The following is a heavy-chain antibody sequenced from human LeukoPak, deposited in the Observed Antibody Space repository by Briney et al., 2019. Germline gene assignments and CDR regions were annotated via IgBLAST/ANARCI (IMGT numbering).Heavy chain of an antibody. V-gene: IGHV3-23*01. D-gene: IGHD3-10*01. CDR1: GFTFSSYV. CDR2: ISGSGGTT. CDR3: ARPSLTMIRGVSRYFQY. J-gene: IGHJ1*01. Sequence: GGSLRLSCAASGFTFSSYVMSWVRQAPGKGLEWVSAISGSGGTTYYADSVKGRFTISRDNSKNTLYLQMNSLRAEDTAVYYCARPSLTMIRGVSRYFQYWGQGTLVTVSS.